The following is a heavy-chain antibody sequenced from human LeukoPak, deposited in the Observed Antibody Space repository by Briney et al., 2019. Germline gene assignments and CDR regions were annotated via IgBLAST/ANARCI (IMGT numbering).Heavy chain of an antibody. CDR1: GFAFGAHE. CDR3: VRASQGYFQN. J-gene: IGHJ1*01. CDR2: IRNKAHTFST. V-gene: IGHV3-72*01. Sequence: PGGSLRLSCAASGFAFGAHEMDWVRQAPGKGLEWVGRIRNKAHTFSTEYAASVRGRFTVSRDDSKNSLSLQMNSLRSEDTAVYYCVRASQGYFQNWGQGTLVTVSS.